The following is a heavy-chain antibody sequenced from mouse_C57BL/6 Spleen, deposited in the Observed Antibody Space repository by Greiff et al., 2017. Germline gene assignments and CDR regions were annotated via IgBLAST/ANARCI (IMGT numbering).Heavy chain of an antibody. CDR1: GFTFSDYG. Sequence: DVKLVESGGGLVKPGGSLKLSCAASGFTFSDYGMHWVRQAPEKGLEWVAYISSGSSTIYYADTVKGRFTLSRDNAKNTLFLQMTSLRSEDTAMYYCSYYYGSSRYAMDYWGQVTSVTVSS. D-gene: IGHD1-1*01. V-gene: IGHV5-17*01. J-gene: IGHJ4*01. CDR3: SYYYGSSRYAMDY. CDR2: ISSGSSTI.